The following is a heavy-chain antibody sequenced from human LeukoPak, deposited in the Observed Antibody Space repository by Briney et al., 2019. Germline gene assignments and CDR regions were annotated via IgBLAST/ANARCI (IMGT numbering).Heavy chain of an antibody. CDR3: ASWFGLYQLPSQVG. CDR1: GYTFTGYY. V-gene: IGHV1-2*02. D-gene: IGHD2-2*01. Sequence: ASVKVSCKASGYTFTGYYMHWVRQAPGQGLEWMGWINPNSGGTNYARKFQGRVTMTRETSISTAYMELSRLRSDDSAVYYCASWFGLYQLPSQVGWGQGTLVTVSS. J-gene: IGHJ4*02. CDR2: INPNSGGT.